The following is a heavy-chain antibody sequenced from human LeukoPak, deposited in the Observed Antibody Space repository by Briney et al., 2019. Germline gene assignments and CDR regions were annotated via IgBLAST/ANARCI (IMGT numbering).Heavy chain of an antibody. Sequence: ASVKVSCKASGYTFSDYYMHWVRQAPGQGLEWMGWINPKSGVTNYALKSQGRVTMTRDTSINTAYMELSRLRSDDTAVFYCARGAHIAATAGGWFAPWGQGTLVTVSS. CDR2: INPKSGVT. CDR3: ARGAHIAATAGGWFAP. CDR1: GYTFSDYY. J-gene: IGHJ5*02. V-gene: IGHV1-2*02. D-gene: IGHD2-15*01.